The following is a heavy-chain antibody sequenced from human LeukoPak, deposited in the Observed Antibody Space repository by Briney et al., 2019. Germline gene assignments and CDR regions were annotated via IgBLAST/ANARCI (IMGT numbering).Heavy chain of an antibody. CDR3: ARGRFSSGP. J-gene: IGHJ5*02. CDR2: INHSGST. CDR1: GGSFSGYY. V-gene: IGHV4-34*01. Sequence: PSETLSLTCAVYGGSFSGYYWSWIRQPPGKGLEWIGEINHSGSTNYNPSLKSRVTISVDTSKNQFSLKLSSVTAADTAVYYRARGRFSSGPWGQGTLVTVSS.